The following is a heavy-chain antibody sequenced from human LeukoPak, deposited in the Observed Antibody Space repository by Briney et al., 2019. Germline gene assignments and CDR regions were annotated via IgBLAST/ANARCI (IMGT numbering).Heavy chain of an antibody. V-gene: IGHV4-59*01. CDR3: ARTTMVRGVFDAFDV. CDR1: GGSISSYY. CDR2: IYYSGGS. Sequence: SETLSLTCTVSGGSISSYYWSWIRQPPGKGLEWIGYIYYSGGSNYNPSLKSRVTISVDTSKNQFSLRLSSVTAADTAVYYCARTTMVRGVFDAFDVWGQGTMVTVSS. J-gene: IGHJ3*01. D-gene: IGHD3-10*01.